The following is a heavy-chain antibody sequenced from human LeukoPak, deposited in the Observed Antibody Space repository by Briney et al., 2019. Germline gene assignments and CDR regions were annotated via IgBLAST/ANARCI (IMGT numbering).Heavy chain of an antibody. V-gene: IGHV3-33*01. CDR1: GYTFRNHG. D-gene: IGHD3-22*01. Sequence: GRSLRLSCVASGYTFRNHGMHWVRQAPGKRLEWVAVIWSEGFNKYYGDSVRGRFTISRDDSKSTLYLQMNSLRAEDTAVYYCARDHYHDSSGVEYFDYWGQGTLVTVSS. CDR3: ARDHYHDSSGVEYFDY. J-gene: IGHJ4*02. CDR2: IWSEGFNK.